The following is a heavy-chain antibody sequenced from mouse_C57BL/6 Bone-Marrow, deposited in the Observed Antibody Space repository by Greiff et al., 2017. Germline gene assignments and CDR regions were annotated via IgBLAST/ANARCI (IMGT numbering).Heavy chain of an antibody. CDR1: GFTFSSYA. CDR2: ISDGGSYT. CDR3: ARDYYGSSHFDY. D-gene: IGHD1-1*01. Sequence: EVKVVESGGGLVKPGGSLKLSCAASGFTFSSYAMSWVRQTPEKRLEWVATISDGGSYTYYPDNVKGRFTISRDNAKNNLYLQMSHLKSEDTAMYSCARDYYGSSHFDYWGQGTTLTVSS. J-gene: IGHJ2*01. V-gene: IGHV5-4*01.